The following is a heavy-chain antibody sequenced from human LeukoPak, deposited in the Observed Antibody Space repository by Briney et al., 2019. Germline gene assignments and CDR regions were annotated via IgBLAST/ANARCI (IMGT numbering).Heavy chain of an antibody. D-gene: IGHD6-6*01. V-gene: IGHV4-34*01. CDR1: GGSFSGYY. Sequence: SETLSLTCAVYGGSFSGYYWSWIRQPPGKGLEWIGEINHSGSTNYNPSLKSRVTISVDTSKNQFSLKLSSVTAADTAVYYCARASLDVWGQGTTVTVSS. CDR2: INHSGST. CDR3: ARASLDV. J-gene: IGHJ6*02.